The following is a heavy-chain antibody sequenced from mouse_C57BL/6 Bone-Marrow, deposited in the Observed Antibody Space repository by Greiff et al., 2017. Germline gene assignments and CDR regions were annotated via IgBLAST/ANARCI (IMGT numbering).Heavy chain of an antibody. Sequence: VQLQQSGPELVKPGASVKISCKASGYAFSSSWMNWVKQRPGKGLEWIGRIYPGDGDTNYNGKFKGKATLTADKSSSTAYMQLSSLTSEDSAVYFCARSRKFLNYYGSSYDYFDYWGQGTTLTVSS. CDR1: GYAFSSSW. CDR2: IYPGDGDT. V-gene: IGHV1-82*01. D-gene: IGHD1-1*01. CDR3: ARSRKFLNYYGSSYDYFDY. J-gene: IGHJ2*01.